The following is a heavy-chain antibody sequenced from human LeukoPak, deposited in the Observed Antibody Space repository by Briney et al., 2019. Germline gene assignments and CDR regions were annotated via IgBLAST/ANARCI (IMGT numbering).Heavy chain of an antibody. V-gene: IGHV1-2*06. J-gene: IGHJ3*02. CDR1: GYTFTGYY. D-gene: IGHD3-22*01. Sequence: GASVKVSCKASGYTFTGYYMHWVRQAPGQGLEWMGRINPNSGGTNYAQKFQGMVTMTRDTSISTAYMELSRLRSDDTAVYYCARDDDSSGYAFDIWGQGTMVTVSS. CDR3: ARDDDSSGYAFDI. CDR2: INPNSGGT.